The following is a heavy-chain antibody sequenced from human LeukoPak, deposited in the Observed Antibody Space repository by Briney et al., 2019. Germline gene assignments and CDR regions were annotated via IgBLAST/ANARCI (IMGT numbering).Heavy chain of an antibody. CDR2: FDPEDGET. Sequence: GASVKVSCKVSGYTLTELSMHWVRQAPGKGLEWMGGFDPEDGETIYAQKFQGRVTMTEDTSTDTAYMELSSLRSEDTAVYYCATAKYTYYDFWSGYHAFGYRGQGTLVTVSS. CDR1: GYTLTELS. CDR3: ATAKYTYYDFWSGYHAFGY. J-gene: IGHJ4*02. V-gene: IGHV1-24*01. D-gene: IGHD3-3*01.